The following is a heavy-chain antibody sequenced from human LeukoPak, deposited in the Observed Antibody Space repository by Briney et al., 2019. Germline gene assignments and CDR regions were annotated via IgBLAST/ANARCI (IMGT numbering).Heavy chain of an antibody. J-gene: IGHJ4*02. D-gene: IGHD6-6*01. CDR3: ARDSAVDSSSSTHAGLDY. Sequence: PGGSLRLSCAASGFTFSSYGMHWVRQAPGKGLEWVAVIWYDGSNKYYADSVKGRFTISRDNSKNTLYLQMNSLRADDTAVYYCARDSAVDSSSSTHAGLDYWGQGTLVSVSS. CDR1: GFTFSSYG. V-gene: IGHV3-33*01. CDR2: IWYDGSNK.